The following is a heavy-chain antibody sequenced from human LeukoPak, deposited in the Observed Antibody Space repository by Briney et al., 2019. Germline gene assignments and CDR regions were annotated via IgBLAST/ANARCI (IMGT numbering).Heavy chain of an antibody. CDR3: ARGKLKQLRYFDWSRYYFDY. V-gene: IGHV4-4*07. CDR1: GGSISSYY. J-gene: IGHJ4*02. Sequence: SETLSLTCTVSGGSISSYYWSWIRQPAGKGLEWIGRIYTSGSTNYNPPLKSRVTMSVDTSKNQFSLKLSSVTAADTAVYYCARGKLKQLRYFDWSRYYFDYWGQGTLVTVSS. D-gene: IGHD3-9*01. CDR2: IYTSGST.